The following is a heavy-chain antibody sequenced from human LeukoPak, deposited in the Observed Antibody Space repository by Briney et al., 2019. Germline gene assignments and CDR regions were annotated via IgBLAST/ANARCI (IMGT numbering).Heavy chain of an antibody. CDR3: ARDPPGIAASGTYY. CDR2: IYSRGGT. D-gene: IGHD6-13*01. J-gene: IGHJ4*02. V-gene: IGHV3-53*01. CDR1: GFTFDDYA. Sequence: PGRSLRLSCAASGFTFDDYAMHWVRQAPGKGLEWVSLIYSRGGTSYADSVKGRFTISRDSSKNTLFLQMNSLRVEDTAVYYCARDPPGIAASGTYYWGQGTLVTVSS.